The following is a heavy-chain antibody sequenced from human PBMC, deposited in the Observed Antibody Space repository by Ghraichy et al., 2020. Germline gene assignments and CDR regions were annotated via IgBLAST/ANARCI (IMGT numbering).Heavy chain of an antibody. D-gene: IGHD3-10*01. V-gene: IGHV3-43*01. CDR2: VTLDGDTT. CDR1: GFTFDDYT. J-gene: IGHJ4*02. CDR3: ARGERFRGLPFDY. Sequence: GGSLRLSCAASGFTFDDYTMHWVRQPPGKGLEWVAHVTLDGDTTYYGDSVKGRFTISRDNSKNSLFLQMNSLRTEDTAFYYCARGERFRGLPFDYWGQGTLVAVSS.